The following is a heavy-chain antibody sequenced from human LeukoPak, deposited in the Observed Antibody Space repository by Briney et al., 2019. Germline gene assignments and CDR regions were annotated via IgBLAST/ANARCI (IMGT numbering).Heavy chain of an antibody. CDR3: AREMYDSSDPCLDY. D-gene: IGHD3-22*01. J-gene: IGHJ4*02. CDR1: GFTFSSHS. Sequence: PGGSLRLSCAASGFTFSSHSMNWVRQAPGKGLEWVSSISSSSSYIYYADSVKGRFTISRDNAKNSLYLQMNSLRAEDTAVYYCAREMYDSSDPCLDYWGQGTLVTVSS. V-gene: IGHV3-21*01. CDR2: ISSSSSYI.